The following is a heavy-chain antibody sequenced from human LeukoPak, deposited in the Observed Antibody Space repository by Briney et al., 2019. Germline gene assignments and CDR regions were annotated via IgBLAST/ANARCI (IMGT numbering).Heavy chain of an antibody. CDR2: MNPNSGNT. CDR1: GYTFTSYD. Sequence: ASVKVSCKASGYTFTSYDINWVRQATGQGLEWMGWMNPNSGNTGYAQKFQGRVTMTRNTSISTAYMELSSLRAEDTAVYYCARSSGIQLWFGEPYYFDYWGQGTLVTVSS. D-gene: IGHD5-18*01. CDR3: ARSSGIQLWFGEPYYFDY. J-gene: IGHJ4*02. V-gene: IGHV1-8*01.